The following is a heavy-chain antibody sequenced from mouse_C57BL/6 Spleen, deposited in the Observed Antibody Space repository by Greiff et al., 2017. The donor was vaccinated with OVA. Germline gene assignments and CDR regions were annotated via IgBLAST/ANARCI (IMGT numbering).Heavy chain of an antibody. CDR3: ARRDYYYGSSYY. V-gene: IGHV1-26*01. CDR2: INPNNGGT. Sequence: VQLQQSGPELVKPGASVKISCKASGYTFTDYYMNWVKQSHGKSLEWIGDINPNNGGTSYNQKFKGKATLTVDKSSSTAYMELRSLTSEDSAVNYCARRDYYYGSSYYWGQGTTLTVSS. D-gene: IGHD1-1*01. CDR1: GYTFTDYY. J-gene: IGHJ2*01.